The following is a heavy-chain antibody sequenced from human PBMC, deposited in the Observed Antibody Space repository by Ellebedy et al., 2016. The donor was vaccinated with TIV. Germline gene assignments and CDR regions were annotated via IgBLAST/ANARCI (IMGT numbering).Heavy chain of an antibody. CDR2: IYTSGST. CDR3: ARRTTTGAYNWFDS. Sequence: SETLSLTXNFSGGSISSSCWAWIRQPAGKGLEWIGRIYTSGSTNYNPSLKSRVTMSIDTSKNQFSLNLNSVTAADTAVYYCARRTTTGAYNWFDSWGQGTLATVSS. J-gene: IGHJ5*01. V-gene: IGHV4-4*07. D-gene: IGHD1-1*01. CDR1: GGSISSSC.